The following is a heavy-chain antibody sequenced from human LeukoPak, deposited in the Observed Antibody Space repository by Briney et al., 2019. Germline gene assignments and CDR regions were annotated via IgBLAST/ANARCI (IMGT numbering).Heavy chain of an antibody. CDR1: GFTVSSNY. D-gene: IGHD6-19*01. J-gene: IGHJ4*02. CDR2: LYSGGAT. V-gene: IGHV3-53*01. CDR3: TKLKGWYGEGFFDY. Sequence: PGGSLRLSCAASGFTVSSNYMSWVRQPAGKGLEWVSVLYSGGATFYADSVKGRFTISRDTSKNTLYLQMNDLRADDTAVYYRTKLKGWYGEGFFDYWGQGTLVTVSS.